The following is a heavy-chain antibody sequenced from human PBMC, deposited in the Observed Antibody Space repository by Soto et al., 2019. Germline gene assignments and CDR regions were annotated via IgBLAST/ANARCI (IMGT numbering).Heavy chain of an antibody. CDR2: ISASGAST. V-gene: IGHV3-23*01. CDR1: GFTFSRYA. Sequence: EVQLLESGGGLVQPGGSLRLSCAASGFTFSRYAMTWVRQAPGKGLECVSVISASGASTYYAGSGKGRVTIARDNSKNALSIHMNGLRADDTAVYYCARVARGDWGGDYFDSWARGTLVTVSS. CDR3: ARVARGDWGGDYFDS. D-gene: IGHD2-21*01. J-gene: IGHJ4*02.